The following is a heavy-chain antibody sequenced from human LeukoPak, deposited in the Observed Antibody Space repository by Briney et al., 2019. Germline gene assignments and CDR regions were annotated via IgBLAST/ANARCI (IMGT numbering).Heavy chain of an antibody. CDR1: GGTFSSYA. J-gene: IGHJ4*02. CDR3: ARGGRVATISDRVYYFDY. D-gene: IGHD5-24*01. CDR2: IIPILGIA. V-gene: IGHV1-69*04. Sequence: SAKVSCKASGGTFSSYAISWVRQAPGQGLEWMGRIIPILGIANYAQKFQGRVTITTDESTSTAYMELSSLRSEDTAVYYCARGGRVATISDRVYYFDYWGQGTLVTVSS.